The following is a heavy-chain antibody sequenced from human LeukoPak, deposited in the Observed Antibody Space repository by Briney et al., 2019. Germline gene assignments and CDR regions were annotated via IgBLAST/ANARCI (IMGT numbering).Heavy chain of an antibody. CDR3: AKDPPVLRHHAFDI. CDR2: ISGSGGST. J-gene: IGHJ3*02. CDR1: GFTFSSYA. Sequence: PGGSLRLSCAASGFTFSSYAMSWVRQAPGKGLEWVSAISGSGGSTNYADSVKGWFTISRDNSKDTLYLQMNSLRAEDTAVYYCAKDPPVLRHHAFDIWGQGTMVTVSS. V-gene: IGHV3-23*01. D-gene: IGHD4-17*01.